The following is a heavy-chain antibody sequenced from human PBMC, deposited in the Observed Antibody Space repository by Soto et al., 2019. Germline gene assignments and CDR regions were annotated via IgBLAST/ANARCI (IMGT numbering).Heavy chain of an antibody. J-gene: IGHJ3*02. CDR1: GGSISSYY. D-gene: IGHD6-13*01. V-gene: IGHV4-59*01. CDR2: IYYIGST. CDR3: ARQQQDFFGI. Sequence: PSETLSFTCTVSGGSISSYYWSWIRQPPGKGLEWIGYIYYIGSTNYNPSLKSRVTISVDTSKNQFSLKLSSVTAADTAVYYCARQQQDFFGIWGQGTMVTVSS.